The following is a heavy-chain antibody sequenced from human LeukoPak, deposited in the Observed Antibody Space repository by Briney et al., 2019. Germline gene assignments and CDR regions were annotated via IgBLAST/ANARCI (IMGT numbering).Heavy chain of an antibody. CDR1: GFTVNNTY. J-gene: IGHJ4*02. Sequence: GGSLRLSCAASGFTVNNTYMTWVRQAPGKGLEWVSVIYSGGSTNYADSVKGRFTISRDNSKNTLYLQMNSLRAEDTAMYYCIYGYTLDFWGQGTLVTVSS. V-gene: IGHV3-53*01. D-gene: IGHD5-18*01. CDR3: IYGYTLDF. CDR2: IYSGGST.